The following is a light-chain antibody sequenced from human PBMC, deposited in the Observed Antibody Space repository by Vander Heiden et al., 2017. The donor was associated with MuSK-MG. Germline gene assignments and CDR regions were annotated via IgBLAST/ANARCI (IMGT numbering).Light chain of an antibody. CDR2: GNS. J-gene: IGLJ3*02. CDR1: SSNIGAGYD. CDR3: QSYDSSLSEV. V-gene: IGLV1-40*01. Sequence: QSVLTRPPPVSGAPGQRVTISCTGSSSNIGAGYDVHWYQQLPGTAPKLLSYGNSNRPSGVPDRFSGSKSGTSASLAITGLQAEDEADYYCQSYDSSLSEVFGGGTKLTVL.